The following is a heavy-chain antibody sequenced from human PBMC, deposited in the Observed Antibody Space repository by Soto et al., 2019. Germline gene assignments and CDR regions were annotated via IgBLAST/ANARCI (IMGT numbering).Heavy chain of an antibody. D-gene: IGHD6-19*01. CDR1: GFSVSSNY. J-gene: IGHJ4*02. V-gene: IGHV3-53*01. CDR2: IYAGGST. CDR3: ERDSAIGLIASGSPSFHY. Sequence: PGGSLRLSCAASGFSVSSNYMSWVRQAPGKGLEWVSLIYAGGSTYYADSVKGRFTISRDNSKNTLYLQMNSLRAEDTAVYYCERDSAIGLIASGSPSFHYCGQGPLLTVFS.